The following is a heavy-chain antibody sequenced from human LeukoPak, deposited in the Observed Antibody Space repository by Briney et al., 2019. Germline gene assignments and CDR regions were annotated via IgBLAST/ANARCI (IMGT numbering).Heavy chain of an antibody. V-gene: IGHV3-30*02. CDR2: IRNDGNTK. Sequence: GGSLRLSCAASGFTFSSYGVHWVRQAPGKGLEWVAFIRNDGNTKSYADSVKGRFTVSRDNSKNTLYLQMNSLRAEDTAVYYCARGFQLSSFDYWGQGTLITVSA. CDR3: ARGFQLSSFDY. CDR1: GFTFSSYG. J-gene: IGHJ4*02. D-gene: IGHD2-2*01.